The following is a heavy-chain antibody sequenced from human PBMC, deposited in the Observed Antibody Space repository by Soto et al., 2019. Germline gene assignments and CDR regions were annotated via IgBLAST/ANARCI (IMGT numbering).Heavy chain of an antibody. CDR3: ARDAKRGYSYGYYGMDV. V-gene: IGHV1-69*13. CDR2: IIPIFGTA. J-gene: IGHJ6*02. Sequence: SVKVSCKASGGTFSSYAISWVRQAPGQGLEWMGGIIPIFGTANYAQKFQGRVTITADESTSTAYMELSSLRSEDTAVYYCARDAKRGYSYGYYGMDVWGQGTTVTVSS. D-gene: IGHD5-18*01. CDR1: GGTFSSYA.